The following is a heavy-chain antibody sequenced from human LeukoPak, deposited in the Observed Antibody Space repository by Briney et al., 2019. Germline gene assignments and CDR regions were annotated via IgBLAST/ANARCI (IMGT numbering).Heavy chain of an antibody. CDR1: GGTFSSYA. J-gene: IGHJ6*02. V-gene: IGHV1-69*01. CDR2: IIPIFGTA. D-gene: IGHD4-17*01. Sequence: SVKVSCKVSGGTFSSYAISWVRQAPGQGLEWMGGIIPIFGTANYAQKFQGRVTITADESTSTAYMELSSLRSEGTAAYYCARDSPPSTVTTKVLNYYYGMDVWGQGTTVTVS. CDR3: ARDSPPSTVTTKVLNYYYGMDV.